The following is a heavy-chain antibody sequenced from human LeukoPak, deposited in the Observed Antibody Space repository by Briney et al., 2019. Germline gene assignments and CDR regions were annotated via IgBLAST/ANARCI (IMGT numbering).Heavy chain of an antibody. CDR3: STTTFVAVAGTDFDY. V-gene: IGHV4-39*07. Sequence: SETLSLTCTVSGGSISSGRYYWAWIRQAPGKGLGWIGSIYFGGSTYFNPSLKSRVTISIDTSKNQFSLKLSSVTAADTAVYYCSTTTFVAVAGTDFDYWGQGTLVTVSS. CDR1: GGSISSGRYY. CDR2: IYFGGST. D-gene: IGHD6-19*01. J-gene: IGHJ4*02.